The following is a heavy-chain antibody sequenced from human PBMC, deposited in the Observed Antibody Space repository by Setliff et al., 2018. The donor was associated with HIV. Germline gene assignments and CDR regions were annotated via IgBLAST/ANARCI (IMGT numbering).Heavy chain of an antibody. J-gene: IGHJ4*02. Sequence: SETLSLTCTVSGGSIISESHYWGWIRQPPGKGLEWVGNINYRGRTYYNPSLKSRVTMSVDTSKNQFSLSLNYVTVADTAVFFCARRRIAAVFDLWGRGVLVTVSS. CDR2: INYRGRT. V-gene: IGHV4-39*07. CDR3: ARRRIAAVFDL. D-gene: IGHD6-13*01. CDR1: GGSIISESHY.